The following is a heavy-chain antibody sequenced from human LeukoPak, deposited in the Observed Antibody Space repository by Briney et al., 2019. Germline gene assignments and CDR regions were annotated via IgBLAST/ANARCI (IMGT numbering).Heavy chain of an antibody. CDR1: GFSFGDYA. Sequence: PGGSLRLSCIVSGFSFGDYAISWVRQAPGKGLEWVGLIRTKAFGGTPEYAASVKGRFTISRDDSKSIVYLQMNSLKTDDTAVYYCTRDGFGTVAAGRYFDYWGQGTLVTVSS. CDR3: TRDGFGTVAAGRYFDY. V-gene: IGHV3-49*04. CDR2: IRTKAFGGTP. J-gene: IGHJ4*02. D-gene: IGHD1-26*01.